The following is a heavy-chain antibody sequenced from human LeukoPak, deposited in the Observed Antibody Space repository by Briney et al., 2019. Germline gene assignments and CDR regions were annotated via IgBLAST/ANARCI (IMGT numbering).Heavy chain of an antibody. CDR3: ARAEGYCYDSSGPGKTGYFDY. D-gene: IGHD3-22*01. Sequence: SETLSLTCTVSGGSISSHYWSWIRQPPGKGLEWIGYIYYSGSTNYNPSLKSRATISVDTSKNQFSLKLSSVTAADTAVYYCARAEGYCYDSSGPGKTGYFDYWGQGTLVTVSS. V-gene: IGHV4-59*11. J-gene: IGHJ4*02. CDR2: IYYSGST. CDR1: GGSISSHY.